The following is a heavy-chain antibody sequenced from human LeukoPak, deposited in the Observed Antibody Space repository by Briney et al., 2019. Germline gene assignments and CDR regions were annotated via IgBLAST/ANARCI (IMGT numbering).Heavy chain of an antibody. D-gene: IGHD1-26*01. CDR1: GFTLSNHA. J-gene: IGHJ4*02. Sequence: GGSLRLSCAASGFTLSNHAMHWVRRATGKGLEWVSAVGIAGDTFYPGSVKGRFTISRESAKNSLYLQMNSLRAEDAAVYYCARQMTPHGNFDYWGQGTLVTVSS. CDR2: VGIAGDT. CDR3: ARQMTPHGNFDY. V-gene: IGHV3-13*01.